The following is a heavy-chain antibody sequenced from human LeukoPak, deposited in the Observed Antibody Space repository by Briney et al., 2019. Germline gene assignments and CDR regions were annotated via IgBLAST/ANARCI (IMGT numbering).Heavy chain of an antibody. J-gene: IGHJ4*02. D-gene: IGHD6-19*01. Sequence: PGRSLRLSCAASGFTFSSYGMHWVRQAPGKGLEWVAVISYDGSNKYYADSVKGRFTISRDNSKNTLYLQMNSLRAEDTAVYYCAKVGSGWSGDYWGQGTLSPSPQ. V-gene: IGHV3-30*18. CDR1: GFTFSSYG. CDR2: ISYDGSNK. CDR3: AKVGSGWSGDY.